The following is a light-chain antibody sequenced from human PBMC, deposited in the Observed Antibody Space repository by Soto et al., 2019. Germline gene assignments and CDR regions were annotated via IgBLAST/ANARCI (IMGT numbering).Light chain of an antibody. CDR2: EVS. V-gene: IGLV2-14*01. CDR1: SSDVGGYNY. Sequence: QSVLTQPASVSGSPGQSITISCTGTSSDVGGYNYVSWYQQHPGKAPKLMIYEVSNRPSGVSNRFSGSKSGNTASLTISGIQAEDEADYYCISYIPSTTTHWVFGGGTKVTVL. CDR3: ISYIPSTTTHWV. J-gene: IGLJ3*02.